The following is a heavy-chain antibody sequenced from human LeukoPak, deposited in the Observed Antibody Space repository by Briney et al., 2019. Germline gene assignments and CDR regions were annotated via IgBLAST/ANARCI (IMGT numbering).Heavy chain of an antibody. CDR1: GYTFTGYY. D-gene: IGHD6-13*01. Sequence: GASVKVSCKASGYTFTGYYMHWVRQAPGQGLEWMGWINPNSGGTSYAQKFQGRVTMTRDTSTSTVYMELSSLRSEDTAVYYCARVALIAAAEGWFDPWGQGTLVTVSS. J-gene: IGHJ5*02. CDR3: ARVALIAAAEGWFDP. V-gene: IGHV1-2*02. CDR2: INPNSGGT.